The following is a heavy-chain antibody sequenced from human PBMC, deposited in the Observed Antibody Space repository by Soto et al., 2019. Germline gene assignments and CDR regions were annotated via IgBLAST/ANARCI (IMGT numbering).Heavy chain of an antibody. Sequence: QVQLVESGGGVVQPGRPLRLSCVASGFTFSSYGMHWVRQAPGKGLEGVAIISYDGSNTYYADSVKGRFTISRDNSKNTLYLQMNSLRAEDTSVYYCAKEGGLSGSYYISSSYYFDYWGQGTLVTVSS. V-gene: IGHV3-30*18. J-gene: IGHJ4*02. CDR1: GFTFSSYG. D-gene: IGHD1-26*01. CDR3: AKEGGLSGSYYISSSYYFDY. CDR2: ISYDGSNT.